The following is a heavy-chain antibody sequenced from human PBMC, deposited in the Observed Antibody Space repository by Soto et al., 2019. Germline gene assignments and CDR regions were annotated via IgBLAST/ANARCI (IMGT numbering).Heavy chain of an antibody. CDR2: IISIFGTA. CDR1: GGTFSSYA. Sequence: SVKVSCKASGGTFSSYAISWVRQAPGQGLEWMGGIISIFGTANYAQKFQGRVTITAYESTSAAYMELSSLRSEDTAVYYCARGGEYYYDSSGYSPYYYYGMDVWGQGTTVPVSS. D-gene: IGHD3-22*01. CDR3: ARGGEYYYDSSGYSPYYYYGMDV. J-gene: IGHJ6*02. V-gene: IGHV1-69*13.